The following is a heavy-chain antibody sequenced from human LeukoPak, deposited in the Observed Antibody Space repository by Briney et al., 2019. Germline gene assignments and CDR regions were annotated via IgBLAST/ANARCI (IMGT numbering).Heavy chain of an antibody. Sequence: GGSLRLACVASGFTFTSYGMHWVRQAPGKGLEWVAFIRYDGSNKYYADFVKGRFTISRDNSKNTLYLQMNSLRAEDTAVYYCAKDSSTYYYGSGSYGGSVDYWGQGTLVTVSS. D-gene: IGHD3-10*01. V-gene: IGHV3-30*02. CDR1: GFTFTSYG. CDR2: IRYDGSNK. J-gene: IGHJ4*02. CDR3: AKDSSTYYYGSGSYGGSVDY.